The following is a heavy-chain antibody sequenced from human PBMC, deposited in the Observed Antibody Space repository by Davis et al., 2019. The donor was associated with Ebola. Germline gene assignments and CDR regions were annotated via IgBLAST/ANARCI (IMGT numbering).Heavy chain of an antibody. CDR3: ARMKTDGYSPTIDY. D-gene: IGHD5-24*01. J-gene: IGHJ4*02. Sequence: MPSETLSLTCTVSGGSISSYYWSWIRQPPGKGLEWIGYIYYSGSTNYNPSLKSRVTISVDTSKNQFSLKLSSVTAADTAVYYCARMKTDGYSPTIDYWGQGTLVTVSS. V-gene: IGHV4-59*12. CDR2: IYYSGST. CDR1: GGSISSYY.